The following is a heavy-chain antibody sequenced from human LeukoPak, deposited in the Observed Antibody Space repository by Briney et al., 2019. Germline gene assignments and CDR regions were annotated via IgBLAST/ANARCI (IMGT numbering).Heavy chain of an antibody. Sequence: ASVEVCCKASVYTFISYYMHWVRQAPGQGLEWLGIINPSGGSTTYAQKFQGRVTLTRDTSTSTVYMELSGLRSEDTAVYYCARVTTSDAFDIWGQGTMVTVSS. CDR3: ARVTTSDAFDI. J-gene: IGHJ3*02. CDR1: VYTFISYY. D-gene: IGHD4-17*01. CDR2: INPSGGST. V-gene: IGHV1-46*01.